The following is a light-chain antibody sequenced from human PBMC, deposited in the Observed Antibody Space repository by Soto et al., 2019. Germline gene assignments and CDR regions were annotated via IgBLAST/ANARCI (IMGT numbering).Light chain of an antibody. Sequence: IQMTQSPSSVSASVGDRVTMTCRASQGVGSWLAWYQQKPGKAPNLLIYATSSLQSGVPSRFSGSGSGTDFTLSISSLQPEDFATYYCQQTNSFPLTFGPGTKVDI. CDR3: QQTNSFPLT. CDR2: ATS. J-gene: IGKJ3*01. CDR1: QGVGSW. V-gene: IGKV1-12*01.